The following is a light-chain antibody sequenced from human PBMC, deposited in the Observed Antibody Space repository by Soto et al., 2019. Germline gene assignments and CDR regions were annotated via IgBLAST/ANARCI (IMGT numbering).Light chain of an antibody. CDR1: QDIASS. J-gene: IGKJ4*01. CDR3: QQFNSYPLT. V-gene: IGKV1-9*01. CDR2: AAS. Sequence: DIHLTQSPSFLSASVGDRVTITCRASQDIASSLAWYQQKAGKAPKLLICAASTLESGVPSRFSGSGPGTEFTLSISSLQPEDFGIYYCQQFNSYPLTFGGGTKVEIK.